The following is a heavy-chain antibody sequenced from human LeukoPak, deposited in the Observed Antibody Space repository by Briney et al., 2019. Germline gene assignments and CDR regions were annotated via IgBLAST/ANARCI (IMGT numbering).Heavy chain of an antibody. CDR2: IWYDGSNK. D-gene: IGHD2-2*01. J-gene: IGHJ6*04. CDR3: AREGRVVPAAMRNYYYGMDV. V-gene: IGHV3-33*01. Sequence: PGGSLRLSCAASGFTFSSYGMHWVRQAPGKGLEWVAVIWYDGSNKYYADSVKGRFTISRDNSKNTLYLQMSSLRAEDTAVYYCAREGRVVPAAMRNYYYGMDVWGKGTTVTVSS. CDR1: GFTFSSYG.